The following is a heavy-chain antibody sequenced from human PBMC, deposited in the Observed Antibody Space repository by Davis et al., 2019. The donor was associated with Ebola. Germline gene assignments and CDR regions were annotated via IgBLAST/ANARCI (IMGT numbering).Heavy chain of an antibody. Sequence: AASVTVSCKASGYTFSVSDFNWVRPAAGQGLEWIGWMNPHTGYTGYAQKFQGRVTMTRNSSINTAYMELRGLRSDDTAVYYCARGLMDSAAFRAGWFDPWGQGTAVTVS. CDR3: ARGLMDSAAFRAGWFDP. D-gene: IGHD2/OR15-2a*01. CDR1: GYTFSVSD. J-gene: IGHJ5*02. V-gene: IGHV1-8*01. CDR2: MNPHTGYT.